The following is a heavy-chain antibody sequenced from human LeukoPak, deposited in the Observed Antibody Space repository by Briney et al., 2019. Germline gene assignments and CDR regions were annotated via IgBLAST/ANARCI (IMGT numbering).Heavy chain of an antibody. Sequence: ETGPLLVNPTQTLTLTCTFSGFSLNTSGVGVGWIRQPPGKVLKLLALIYWDDDKRYSPSLQSRLTITKDTSKNQVVLTMTNMDPVDTATYYCAHRAYSSSLFDYWGQGTLVTVCS. CDR3: AHRAYSSSLFDY. CDR2: IYWDDDK. CDR1: GFSLNTSGVG. J-gene: IGHJ4*02. V-gene: IGHV2-5*02. D-gene: IGHD6-13*01.